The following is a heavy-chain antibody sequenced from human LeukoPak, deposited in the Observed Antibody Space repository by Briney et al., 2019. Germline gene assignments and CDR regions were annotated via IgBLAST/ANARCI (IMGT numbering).Heavy chain of an antibody. J-gene: IGHJ4*02. CDR3: ASDPIAVDDY. V-gene: IGHV3-23*01. CDR1: GFMFSTYA. Sequence: GGSLRLSCAASGFMFSTYAMTWVRQAPGKGLEWVSGISDSGTNTYYADSVKGRFTISRDNSKNTLYLQMNSLRAEDTAVYYCASDPIAVDDYWGQGTLVTVSS. D-gene: IGHD6-19*01. CDR2: ISDSGTNT.